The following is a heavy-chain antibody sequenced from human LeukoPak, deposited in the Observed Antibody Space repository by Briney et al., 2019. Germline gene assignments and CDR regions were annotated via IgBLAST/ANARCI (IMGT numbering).Heavy chain of an antibody. Sequence: GGSLRLSCAVSGFTFTSYAMHWVRQAPGKGLEWVAVVSADGSKKYYADSVRGRFTISRDNSKNTVYLQMNSLRAEDTAVCYCAKKFVGITVIAGDYFDYWGQGTLVTVSS. V-gene: IGHV3-30-3*02. J-gene: IGHJ4*02. D-gene: IGHD2-21*01. CDR2: VSADGSKK. CDR3: AKKFVGITVIAGDYFDY. CDR1: GFTFTSYA.